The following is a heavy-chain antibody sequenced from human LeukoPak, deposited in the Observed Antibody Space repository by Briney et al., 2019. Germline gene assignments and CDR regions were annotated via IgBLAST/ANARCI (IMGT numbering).Heavy chain of an antibody. J-gene: IGHJ4*02. CDR2: IIPTTGLA. CDR3: ARAPPRLDGYILYY. Sequence: ASVKVSCKASGGTFSNLAISWVRQAPGQGLEWMGRIIPTTGLANYAQNFQGRVTITAGKSTSTAYMELSSLRSEDTAVYYCARAPPRLDGYILYYWGQGTLVTVSS. D-gene: IGHD5-24*01. CDR1: GGTFSNLA. V-gene: IGHV1-69*04.